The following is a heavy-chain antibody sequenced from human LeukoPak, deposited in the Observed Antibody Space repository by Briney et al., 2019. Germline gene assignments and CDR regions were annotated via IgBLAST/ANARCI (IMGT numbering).Heavy chain of an antibody. CDR1: GFTFSSYS. J-gene: IGHJ6*03. CDR3: ARSLKPYYYMDV. V-gene: IGHV3-21*01. CDR2: ISSSSSYI. Sequence: LGRSLRLSCAASGFTFSSYSMNWVRQAPGKGLEWVSSISSSSSYIYYADSVKGRFTISRDNAKNSLYLQMNSLRAEDTAVYYCARSLKPYYYMDVWVKGTTVTVSS.